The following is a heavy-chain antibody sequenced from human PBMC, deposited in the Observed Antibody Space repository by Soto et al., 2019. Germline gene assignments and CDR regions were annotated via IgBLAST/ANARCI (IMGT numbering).Heavy chain of an antibody. J-gene: IGHJ4*02. CDR2: IKGDESTT. D-gene: IGHD5-18*01. CDR1: GFTFSKYW. Sequence: EVQLVESGGGLVQPGGSQRLSCAASGFTFSKYWIHWVRQAPGKGLVWVSRIKGDESTTNYADSVKGRFTISRDNANDVVYLHMHTMTADDTAVYYCARGGYGLWLNDYWGQGTLVTVSS. CDR3: ARGGYGLWLNDY. V-gene: IGHV3-74*01.